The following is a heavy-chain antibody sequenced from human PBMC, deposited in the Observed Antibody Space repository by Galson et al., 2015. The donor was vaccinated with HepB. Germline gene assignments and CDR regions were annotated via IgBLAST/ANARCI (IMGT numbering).Heavy chain of an antibody. CDR2: FDPEDGET. Sequence: SVKVSCKVSGYTLTELSMHWVRQAPGKGLEWMGGFDPEDGETIYAQKFQGRVTMTEDTSTDTAYMELSSLRSGDTAVYYCATALRIWGGFAFDIWGQGTMVTVSS. D-gene: IGHD7-27*01. CDR3: ATALRIWGGFAFDI. CDR1: GYTLTELS. J-gene: IGHJ3*02. V-gene: IGHV1-24*01.